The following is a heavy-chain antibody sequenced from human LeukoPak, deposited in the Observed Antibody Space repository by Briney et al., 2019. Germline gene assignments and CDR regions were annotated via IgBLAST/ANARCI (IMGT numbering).Heavy chain of an antibody. CDR2: IKEDGTET. CDR3: AKEGRSLQTY. D-gene: IGHD5-24*01. Sequence: GGSLRLSCAASGFTFSTYAMSWARQAPGKGLEWVANIKEDGTETYYVDSVKGRFTISRDNAKNSLYLQMNSLRVEDTAVYYCAKEGRSLQTYWGQGTLVTVSS. CDR1: GFTFSTYA. J-gene: IGHJ4*02. V-gene: IGHV3-7*03.